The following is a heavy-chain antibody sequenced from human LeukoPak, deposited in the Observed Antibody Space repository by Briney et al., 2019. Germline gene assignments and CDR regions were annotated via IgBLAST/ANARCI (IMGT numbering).Heavy chain of an antibody. D-gene: IGHD4-11*01. CDR3: ARAPDYSNYGYYYGMDV. J-gene: IGHJ6*02. CDR2: INHSGST. V-gene: IGHV4-34*01. CDR1: GGSFSGYC. Sequence: SETLSLTCAVYGGSFSGYCWSWIRQPPGKGLEWIGEINHSGSTNYNPSLKSRVTISVDTSKNQFSLKLSSVTAADTAVYYCARAPDYSNYGYYYGMDVWGQGTTVTVSS.